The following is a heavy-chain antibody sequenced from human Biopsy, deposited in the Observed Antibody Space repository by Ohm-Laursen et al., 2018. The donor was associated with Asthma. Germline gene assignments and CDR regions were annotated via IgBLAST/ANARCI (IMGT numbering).Heavy chain of an antibody. CDR1: GFTFGDYC. CDR2: IKHDGSEK. CDR3: ARTFHFWSPYHAEHYQL. D-gene: IGHD3-3*01. V-gene: IGHV3-7*01. J-gene: IGHJ1*01. Sequence: SLRLSCAAASGFTFGDYCMSWVRQVPGQGLEWVANIKHDGSEKNHVDSLKGRFTISRDNAKNLLFLQMNSLRAEDTAVYYSARTFHFWSPYHAEHYQLWGQGTLVTVSS.